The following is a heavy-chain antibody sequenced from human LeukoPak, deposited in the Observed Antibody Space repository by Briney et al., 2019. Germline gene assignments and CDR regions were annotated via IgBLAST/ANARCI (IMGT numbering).Heavy chain of an antibody. Sequence: PGGSLRLSCAASGFTVSSNYMSWVRQAPGKGLEWVSVIYSGGSTYYADSVKGRFTISRDNSKNTLNLQMNSLRAEDAAVYYCAREGYSGYLYYWGQGTLVTVSS. D-gene: IGHD5-12*01. CDR3: AREGYSGYLYY. CDR2: IYSGGST. V-gene: IGHV3-66*01. J-gene: IGHJ4*02. CDR1: GFTVSSNY.